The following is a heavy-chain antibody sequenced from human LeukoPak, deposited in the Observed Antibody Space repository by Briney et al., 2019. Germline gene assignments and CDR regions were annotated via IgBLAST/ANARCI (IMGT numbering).Heavy chain of an antibody. CDR1: GFTFSSYS. V-gene: IGHV3-48*01. J-gene: IGHJ6*03. Sequence: GGSLRLSCAASGFTFSSYSMNWVRQAPGKGLEWVSYISSSSSIIYYADSVKGRFTISRDNAKNSLYLQMNSLRAEDTAVYYCARDRVMTGAAYYYYYMDVWGKGTTVTVSS. CDR3: ARDRVMTGAAYYYYYMDV. CDR2: ISSSSSII. D-gene: IGHD1-14*01.